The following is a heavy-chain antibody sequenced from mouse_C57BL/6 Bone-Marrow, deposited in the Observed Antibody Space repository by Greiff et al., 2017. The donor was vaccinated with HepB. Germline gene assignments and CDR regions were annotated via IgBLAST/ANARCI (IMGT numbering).Heavy chain of an antibody. Sequence: EVMLVESGGGLVQSGRSLRLSSATSGFTFSDFYMEWVRQAPVKGLEWIAASRNKANDYTTEYSASVKGRFIVSRDTSQSILDLQMNALRAEDTAIYYCARDAGGAWVAYWGQGTLVTVSA. CDR3: ARDAGGAWVAY. J-gene: IGHJ3*01. CDR2: SRNKANDYTT. V-gene: IGHV7-1*01. CDR1: GFTFSDFY.